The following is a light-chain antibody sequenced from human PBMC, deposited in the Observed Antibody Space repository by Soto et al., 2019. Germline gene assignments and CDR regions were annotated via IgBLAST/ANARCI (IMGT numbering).Light chain of an antibody. V-gene: IGKV3-20*01. CDR3: KQYGNSPQIT. CDR2: GAS. J-gene: IGKJ5*01. CDR1: QSVRNSY. Sequence: EIVLTQSPGTLSLSPGERATLSCRAIQSVRNSYLAWYQQKPGQAPRLLMYGASSRSTGIPDRFSGNGSGTDFTLTISSLEPEDFAVYYCKQYGNSPQITFGQGTRLEIK.